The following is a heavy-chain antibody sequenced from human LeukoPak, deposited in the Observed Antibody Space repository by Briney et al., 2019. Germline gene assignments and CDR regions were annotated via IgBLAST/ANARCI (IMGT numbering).Heavy chain of an antibody. Sequence: SETLSLTCTVSGGSLSSYYWSWIRQPPGKGLEWIGYIYYGGTTNYNPSLKSRITISVDTSKDQFSLRLSSVTVADTAVYYCARLVYYGSGSYYFFDYWGQGTLVTVSS. V-gene: IGHV4-59*08. J-gene: IGHJ4*02. CDR3: ARLVYYGSGSYYFFDY. CDR1: GGSLSSYY. CDR2: IYYGGTT. D-gene: IGHD3-10*01.